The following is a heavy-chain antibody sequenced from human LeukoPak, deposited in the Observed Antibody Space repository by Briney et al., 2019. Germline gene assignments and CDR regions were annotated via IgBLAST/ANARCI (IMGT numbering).Heavy chain of an antibody. D-gene: IGHD4-17*01. J-gene: IGHJ4*02. CDR1: GGTFSSYA. CDR3: ARVGGDYEENYFDY. Sequence: SVKVSCKASGGTFSSYAISWVRQAPGQGLEWMGGIIPIFGTANYAQKFQGRVTITADKSTSTAYMELSSLRSEDTAVYYCARVGGDYEENYFDYWGQGTLVTVSS. CDR2: IIPIFGTA. V-gene: IGHV1-69*06.